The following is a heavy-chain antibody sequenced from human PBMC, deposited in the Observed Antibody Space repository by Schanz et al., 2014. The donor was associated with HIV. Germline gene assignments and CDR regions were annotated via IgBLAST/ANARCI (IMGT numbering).Heavy chain of an antibody. D-gene: IGHD3-22*01. V-gene: IGHV3-33*05. Sequence: QVQLVESGGGVVQPGRSLRLSCVASGFSFRTFGMHWVRQAPGKGLEWVAVISYDGTKKHYADSVRGRITISRDNSKNTLYLQMTTLRIDDTAVYYCAKPEYDSRGNSQSHFDYWGQGTLVTVSS. J-gene: IGHJ4*02. CDR1: GFSFRTFG. CDR2: ISYDGTKK. CDR3: AKPEYDSRGNSQSHFDY.